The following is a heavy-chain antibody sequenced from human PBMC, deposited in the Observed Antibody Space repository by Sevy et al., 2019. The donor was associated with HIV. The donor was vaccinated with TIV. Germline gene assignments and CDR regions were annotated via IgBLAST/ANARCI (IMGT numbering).Heavy chain of an antibody. D-gene: IGHD3-16*01. CDR3: ACYAIDVFYI. V-gene: IGHV1-2*06. J-gene: IGHJ3*02. Sequence: ASVKVSCQASGYTFIGYYIHWVRQAPGQGLEWMGRINPNSGGTNYAQKFQGRVTMTRDTSISTAYMELSRLRSDDTAVYYCACYAIDVFYILGQGTMVTVSS. CDR2: INPNSGGT. CDR1: GYTFIGYY.